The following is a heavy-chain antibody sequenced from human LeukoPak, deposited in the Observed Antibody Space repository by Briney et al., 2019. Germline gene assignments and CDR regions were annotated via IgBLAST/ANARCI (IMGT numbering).Heavy chain of an antibody. CDR3: ASCHCGGDCYLIGGTRRFDY. CDR1: GFTFSSYA. Sequence: PGGSLRLSCAASGFTFSSYAMHWVRQAPGKGLEWIGEINHSGSTNYNPSLKSRVTISVDTSKNQFSLKLSSVTAADTAVYYCASCHCGGDCYLIGGTRRFDYWGQGTLVTVSS. V-gene: IGHV4-34*01. D-gene: IGHD2-21*01. J-gene: IGHJ4*02. CDR2: INHSGST.